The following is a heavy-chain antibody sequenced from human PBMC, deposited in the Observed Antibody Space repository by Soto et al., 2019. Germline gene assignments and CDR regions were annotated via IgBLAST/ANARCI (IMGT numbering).Heavy chain of an antibody. D-gene: IGHD2-2*01. CDR1: GFTFSNYW. J-gene: IGHJ4*02. CDR2: INNDGRST. CDR3: VRGTRDWDGVDY. Sequence: PWGSLRLSCAASGFTFSNYWMHWVRQAPGKGLVWVSRINNDGRSTTYADSVKGRFTISRDNAKNTLYLQMNSLGAEDAAVYYCVRGTRDWDGVDYWGQGSLVTVSS. V-gene: IGHV3-74*01.